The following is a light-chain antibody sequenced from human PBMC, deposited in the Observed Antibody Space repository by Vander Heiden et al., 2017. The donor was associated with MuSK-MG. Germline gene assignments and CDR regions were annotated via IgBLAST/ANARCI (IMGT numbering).Light chain of an antibody. J-gene: IGLJ3*02. Sequence: ALTLPGSVSGSPRQSIAISCTGTSSDVGDYNFVSWFQQHPGKAPKLLIYDVRSRPSGVSNRFSGSKSGDTASLTVSGLQAEDEADYCSSSYTSSPRVFGGGTKLTVL. CDR1: SSDVGDYNF. CDR2: DVR. CDR3: SSYTSSPRV. V-gene: IGLV2-14*01.